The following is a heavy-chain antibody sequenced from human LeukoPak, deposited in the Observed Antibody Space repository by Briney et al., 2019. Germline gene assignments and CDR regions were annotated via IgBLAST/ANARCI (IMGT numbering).Heavy chain of an antibody. CDR1: GFTFSSYS. V-gene: IGHV3-21*01. CDR2: ISSSSSYI. J-gene: IGHJ4*02. CDR3: ARDLGSVVPLYCFDY. Sequence: PGGSLSLPCAASGFTFSSYSMNWVRQAPGQGLEWVSSISSSSSYIYYADSVKGRFTISRDNAKNSLYLQMNSLRAEDTAVYYCARDLGSVVPLYCFDYWGQETLFTVSS. D-gene: IGHD2-2*01.